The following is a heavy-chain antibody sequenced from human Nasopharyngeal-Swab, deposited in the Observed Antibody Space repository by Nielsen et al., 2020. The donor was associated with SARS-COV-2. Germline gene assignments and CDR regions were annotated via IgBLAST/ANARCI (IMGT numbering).Heavy chain of an antibody. CDR1: GGSFTAYY. Sequence: SETLSLTCAVSGGSFTAYYWGWIRQPPGKGLEWIGEINHSGSTNYNPSLKSRVTISVDTSKNQFSLELSSVTAADTAVYYCARETIYYFYMDVWGRGITVTVSS. D-gene: IGHD4/OR15-4a*01. V-gene: IGHV4-34*01. J-gene: IGHJ6*03. CDR2: INHSGST. CDR3: ARETIYYFYMDV.